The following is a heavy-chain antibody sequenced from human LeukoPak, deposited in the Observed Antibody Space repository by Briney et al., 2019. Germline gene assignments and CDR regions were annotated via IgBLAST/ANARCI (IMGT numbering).Heavy chain of an antibody. V-gene: IGHV7-4-1*02. CDR1: GYTFTSYA. D-gene: IGHD6-19*01. Sequence: ASVKVSCKASGYTFTSYAMNWVRQAPGQGPEWMGWINTNTGNPTYAQGFTGRFVFSLDTSVSTAYLQISSLKAEDTAVYYCARHGSGWYYVQTLDYWGQGTLVTVSS. J-gene: IGHJ4*02. CDR2: INTNTGNP. CDR3: ARHGSGWYYVQTLDY.